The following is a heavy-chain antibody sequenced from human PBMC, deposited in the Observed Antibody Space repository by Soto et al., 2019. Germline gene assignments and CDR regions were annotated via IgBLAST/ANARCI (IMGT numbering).Heavy chain of an antibody. CDR1: GGSISSYY. CDR3: ARLSSSWFRGGYYFDY. CDR2: IYYSGST. Sequence: SETLSLTCTVSGGSISSYYWSWIRQPPGKGLEWIGYIYYSGSTNYNPSLKSRVTISVDTSKNQFSLKLSSVTAADTAVYYCARLSSSWFRGGYYFDYWGQGTLVTVSS. V-gene: IGHV4-59*08. D-gene: IGHD6-13*01. J-gene: IGHJ4*02.